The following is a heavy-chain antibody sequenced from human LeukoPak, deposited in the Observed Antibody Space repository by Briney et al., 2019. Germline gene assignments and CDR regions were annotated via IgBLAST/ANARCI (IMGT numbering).Heavy chain of an antibody. D-gene: IGHD3-22*01. CDR2: ITSTSSTI. J-gene: IGHJ3*01. CDR1: GFTFSSYS. CDR3: ARAAHYYDSGGFLPEAFDV. Sequence: GGSLRLSCAASGFTFSSYSMNWVRQAPGKGLEWVSYITSTSSTIYYADSVKGRFTISRDNARNSLYLQMNSLRAEDTAVYYCARAAHYYDSGGFLPEAFDVWGQGTMVTVSS. V-gene: IGHV3-48*04.